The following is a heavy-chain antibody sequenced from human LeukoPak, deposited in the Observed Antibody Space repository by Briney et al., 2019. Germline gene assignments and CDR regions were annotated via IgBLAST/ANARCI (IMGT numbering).Heavy chain of an antibody. CDR1: GFTFTSYA. CDR2: ISGSGDST. V-gene: IGHV3-23*01. Sequence: PGGSLTLSCAASGFTFTSYAMTWVRKAQGKGLEWVSAISGSGDSTYYADSVKGRFTISRDNSKNTLYLQMISLRAEDTAVYYCAKGHCSSISCYAGRPLDYWGQGTLVTVSS. D-gene: IGHD2-2*01. CDR3: AKGHCSSISCYAGRPLDY. J-gene: IGHJ4*02.